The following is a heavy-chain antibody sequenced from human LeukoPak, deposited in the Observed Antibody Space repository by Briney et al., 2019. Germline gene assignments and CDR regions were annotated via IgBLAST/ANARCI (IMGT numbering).Heavy chain of an antibody. V-gene: IGHV4-39*01. D-gene: IGHD3-3*01. CDR2: IYYSGST. J-gene: IGHJ4*02. CDR3: ARSFGVVIITANFDY. CDR1: GGSISSSSYY. Sequence: PSETLSLTCTVSGGSISSSSYYWGWIRQPPGKGLEWIGSIYYSGSTYYNPSLKSRVTISVDTSKNQFSLKLSSVTAADTAVYYCARSFGVVIITANFDYWAREPWSPSPQ.